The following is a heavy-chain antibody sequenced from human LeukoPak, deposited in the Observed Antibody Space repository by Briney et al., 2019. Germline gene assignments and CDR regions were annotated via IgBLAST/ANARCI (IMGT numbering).Heavy chain of an antibody. V-gene: IGHV1-2*02. CDR2: INPNSGGT. D-gene: IGHD1-1*01. Sequence: ASVKVSCKASGYTFTGYYMNWVRQAPGQGLEWMGWINPNSGGTNYAQKFQGRATMTRDTSISTAYMELSRLRSDDTAVYYCARPNRETTYYYYYYYMDVWGKGTTVTVSS. CDR1: GYTFTGYY. CDR3: ARPNRETTYYYYYYYMDV. J-gene: IGHJ6*03.